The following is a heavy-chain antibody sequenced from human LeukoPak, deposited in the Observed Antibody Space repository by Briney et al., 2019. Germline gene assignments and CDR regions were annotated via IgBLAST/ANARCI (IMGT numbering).Heavy chain of an antibody. CDR3: ARRWNYGRNYYIDV. CDR2: INDSGRI. J-gene: IGHJ6*03. D-gene: IGHD1-7*01. CDR1: GRSFSNYY. V-gene: IGHV4-34*01. Sequence: SETLSLTCAVYGRSFSNYYWSWIRQPPGKGLEWIGEINDSGRINYNPSLMSRVTVSVDTSKNQFSLRLTSVTATDTAVYYCARRWNYGRNYYIDVWGNGATFSVSS.